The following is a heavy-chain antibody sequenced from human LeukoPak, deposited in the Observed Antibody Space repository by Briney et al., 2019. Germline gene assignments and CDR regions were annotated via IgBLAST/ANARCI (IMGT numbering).Heavy chain of an antibody. V-gene: IGHV5-51*01. CDR1: GYSFTSYW. CDR3: ARPIGIAVAGIRAGAFDI. Sequence: GESLKISCKGSGYSFTSYWIGWVRQMPGKGLEWMGIIYPGDSDTRYSPSFQGQVTISADKSISTAYLQWSSLKASDTAMYYCARPIGIAVAGIRAGAFDIWGQGTMVTVSS. CDR2: IYPGDSDT. D-gene: IGHD6-19*01. J-gene: IGHJ3*02.